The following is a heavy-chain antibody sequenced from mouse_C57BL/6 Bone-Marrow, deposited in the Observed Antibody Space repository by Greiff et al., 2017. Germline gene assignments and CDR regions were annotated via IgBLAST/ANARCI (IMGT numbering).Heavy chain of an antibody. CDR3: ARAFYGNYVAWFAY. V-gene: IGHV5-17*01. CDR1: GFTFSDYG. D-gene: IGHD2-1*01. Sequence: EVKVEESGGGLVKPGGSLKLSCAASGFTFSDYGMHWVRQAPEKGLEWVAYISSGSSTIYYADTVKGRFTISRDNTKNTLFLQMTSLRSEDTAMYYCARAFYGNYVAWFAYWGQGTLVTVSA. J-gene: IGHJ3*01. CDR2: ISSGSSTI.